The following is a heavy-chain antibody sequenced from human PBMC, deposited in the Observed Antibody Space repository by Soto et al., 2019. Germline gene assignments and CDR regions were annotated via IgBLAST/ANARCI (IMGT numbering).Heavy chain of an antibody. J-gene: IGHJ6*02. Sequence: GESLKISCKGSGYSFTSYWISWVRQMPGKGLEWMGRIDPSDSYTNYSPSFQGHVTISADKSISTAYLQWSSLKASDTAMYYCARRGYCSSTSCYPPLRYGMDVWGQGTTVTVSS. D-gene: IGHD2-2*03. CDR1: GYSFTSYW. V-gene: IGHV5-10-1*01. CDR3: ARRGYCSSTSCYPPLRYGMDV. CDR2: IDPSDSYT.